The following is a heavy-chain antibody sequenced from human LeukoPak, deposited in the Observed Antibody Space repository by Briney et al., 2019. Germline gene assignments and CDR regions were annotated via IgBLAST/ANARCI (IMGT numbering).Heavy chain of an antibody. CDR2: ISAYNGNT. Sequence: GASVKVSCKASGYTFTSYGISWVRQAPGQGLEWMGWISAYNGNTNYAQKLQGRVTLTTDTSTSKAYMELRSLRSDYTAVYYCARDSGHYDSSGYSMDWGQGTLVTVSS. CDR3: ARDSGHYDSSGYSMD. CDR1: GYTFTSYG. D-gene: IGHD3-22*01. J-gene: IGHJ4*02. V-gene: IGHV1-18*01.